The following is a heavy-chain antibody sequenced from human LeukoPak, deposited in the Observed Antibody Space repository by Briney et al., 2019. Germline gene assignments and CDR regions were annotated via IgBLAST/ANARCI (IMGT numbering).Heavy chain of an antibody. V-gene: IGHV4-39*07. D-gene: IGHD6-13*01. Sequence: SETLSLTCSVSGGSISSSSYYWGWIRQPPGKGLEWIGSIHYSGSTYYNTSLKSRVTISVDTSKNQFSLKLSSVTAADTAVYYCASLGYSIKPYYMDVWGKGTTVTVSS. CDR2: IHYSGST. J-gene: IGHJ6*03. CDR3: ASLGYSIKPYYMDV. CDR1: GGSISSSSYY.